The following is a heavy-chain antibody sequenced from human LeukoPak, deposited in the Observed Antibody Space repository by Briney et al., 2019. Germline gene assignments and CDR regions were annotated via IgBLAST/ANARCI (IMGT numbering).Heavy chain of an antibody. V-gene: IGHV4-59*01. J-gene: IGHJ4*02. D-gene: IGHD2-21*02. CDR1: GGSISSYY. CDR3: ARTAGVHFDY. Sequence: PSETLSLTCTVSGGSISSYYWSWIRQPPGKGLEWIGYIYYSGSTNYNPSLKSRVTISIDTSKSQFSLKLSSVTAADTAVYYCARTAGVHFDYWGQGTLVTVSS. CDR2: IYYSGST.